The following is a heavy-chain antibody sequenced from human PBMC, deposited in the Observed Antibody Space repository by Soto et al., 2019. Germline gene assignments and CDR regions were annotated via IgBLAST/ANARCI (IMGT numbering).Heavy chain of an antibody. J-gene: IGHJ4*02. CDR3: ARESDYSFDL. V-gene: IGHV3-74*01. D-gene: IGHD4-17*01. CDR1: GFTFRTYW. CDR2: TSADGSYT. Sequence: PGGSLKHSRAAPGFTFRTYWMHWFRQAPGQGLVWVSRTSADGSYTNYADSVKGRLTVSRDNAKDTLYLQMNSLRVEDTAVYHCARESDYSFDLWGQGT.